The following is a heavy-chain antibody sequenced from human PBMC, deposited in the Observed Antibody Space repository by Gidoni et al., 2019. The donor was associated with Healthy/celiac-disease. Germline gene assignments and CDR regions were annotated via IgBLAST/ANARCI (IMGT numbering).Heavy chain of an antibody. J-gene: IGHJ4*02. CDR1: GGSFSGYY. CDR2: INHSGST. D-gene: IGHD3-16*02. Sequence: QVQLQQWGAGLLKLSETLSLTCAVYGGSFSGYYWSWIRQPPGKGLEWIGEINHSGSTNYNPSLKSRVTISVDTSKNQFSLKLSSVTAADTAVYYCARSRMITFGGVIVIRPFDYWGQGTLVTVSS. CDR3: ARSRMITFGGVIVIRPFDY. V-gene: IGHV4-34*01.